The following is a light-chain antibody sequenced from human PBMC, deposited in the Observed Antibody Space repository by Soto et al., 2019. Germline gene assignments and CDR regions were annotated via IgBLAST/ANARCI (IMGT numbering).Light chain of an antibody. CDR1: SSDIGTSKY. CDR3: SSYTTSNSWV. Sequence: QSALTQPASVSGSPGQSITISCTGSSSDIGTSKYVSWYQQHPDKAPKIIIYDGTDRPLGVSNRFSASKSGTTASLTISGLQAEDEADYYCSSYTTSNSWVFGGGTQLTVL. J-gene: IGLJ3*02. CDR2: DGT. V-gene: IGLV2-14*01.